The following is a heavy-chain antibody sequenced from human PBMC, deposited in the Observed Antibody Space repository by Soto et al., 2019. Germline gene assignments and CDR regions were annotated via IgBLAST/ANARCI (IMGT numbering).Heavy chain of an antibody. CDR2: IYWNDDK. D-gene: IGHD1-26*01. V-gene: IGHV2-5*01. Sequence: QITLKESGPTLVKPTQTLTLTCTFSGFSLSTSGVGVGWIGQPPGKALEWLALIYWNDDKRYSPSLKSRLTITKDTSKNQVVLTMTNMDPVDTATYYCAHTWEAPEFDYWGQGTLVTVSS. CDR3: AHTWEAPEFDY. CDR1: GFSLSTSGVG. J-gene: IGHJ4*02.